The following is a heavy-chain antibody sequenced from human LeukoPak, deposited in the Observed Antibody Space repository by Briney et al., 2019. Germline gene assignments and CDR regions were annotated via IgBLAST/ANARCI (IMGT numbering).Heavy chain of an antibody. D-gene: IGHD5-12*01. Sequence: ASVKVSCKASGYTFTGYYMHWVRQAPGQGLEWMGWINPNSGGTNYAQKFQGRVTMTRDTSISTAYMELSRLRSDDTAVYYCARDPQVATISSMPDYWGQGTLVTVSS. J-gene: IGHJ4*02. CDR1: GYTFTGYY. CDR3: ARDPQVATISSMPDY. V-gene: IGHV1-2*02. CDR2: INPNSGGT.